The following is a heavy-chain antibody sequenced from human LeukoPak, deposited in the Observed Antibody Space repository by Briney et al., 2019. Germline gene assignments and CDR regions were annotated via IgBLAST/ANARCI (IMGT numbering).Heavy chain of an antibody. D-gene: IGHD4-11*01. CDR1: GFTFSNYR. CDR2: ISSDGTNT. CDR3: ARDPGHSNYINDY. V-gene: IGHV3-74*01. J-gene: IGHJ4*02. Sequence: PGGSLRLSCAASGFTFSNYRMHWVRQSPGKGLVWVSRISSDGTNTNYADSVKGRFTISRDNAENTLYLQMTSLRAEDTAVYYCARDPGHSNYINDYWGQGTLVTVSS.